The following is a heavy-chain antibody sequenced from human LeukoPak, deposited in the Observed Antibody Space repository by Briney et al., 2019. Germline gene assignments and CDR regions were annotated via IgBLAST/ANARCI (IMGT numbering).Heavy chain of an antibody. J-gene: IGHJ4*02. CDR3: ARSLYYDFWSGYSPFDY. CDR2: INHSGST. CDR1: GGSFSGYY. V-gene: IGHV4-34*01. Sequence: SETLSLTCAVYGGSFSGYYWSWIRQPPGKGLEWIGEINHSGSTDYNPSLKSRVTISVDTSKNQFSLKLSSVTAADTAVYYCARSLYYDFWSGYSPFDYWGQGTLVTVSS. D-gene: IGHD3-3*01.